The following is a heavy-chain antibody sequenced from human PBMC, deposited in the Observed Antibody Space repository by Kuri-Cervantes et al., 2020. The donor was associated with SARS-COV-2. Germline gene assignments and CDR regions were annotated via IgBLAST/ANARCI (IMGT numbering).Heavy chain of an antibody. CDR2: IYTSGST. Sequence: SETLSLTCTVSGGSISSGSYYWSWIRQPAGKGLEWIGYIYTSGSTNYNPSLKSRVTMSVDTSKNQFSLKLSSVTAADTAVYYCARENGLRFLEWLMPRSWFDPWGQGTLVTVSS. CDR3: ARENGLRFLEWLMPRSWFDP. V-gene: IGHV4-61*09. CDR1: GGSISSGSYY. J-gene: IGHJ5*02. D-gene: IGHD3-3*01.